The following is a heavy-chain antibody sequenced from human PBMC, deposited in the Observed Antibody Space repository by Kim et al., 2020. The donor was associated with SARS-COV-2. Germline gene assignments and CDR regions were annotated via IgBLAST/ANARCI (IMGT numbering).Heavy chain of an antibody. D-gene: IGHD2-8*01. CDR3: TRDGLRAGQGSDV. Sequence: ASVKVSCKASGYTFTDYGLHWVRQAPGQRLEWMGWVNPENNNTKYSQKFQGRVTMTWDTSASTGFMELIGLKFEDTALYFCTRDGLRAGQGSDVWGQGTTVTVSS. CDR1: GYTFTDYG. V-gene: IGHV1-3*01. J-gene: IGHJ6*02. CDR2: VNPENNNT.